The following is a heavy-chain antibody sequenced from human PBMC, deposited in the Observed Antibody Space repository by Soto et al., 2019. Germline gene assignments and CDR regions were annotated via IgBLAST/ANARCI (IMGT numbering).Heavy chain of an antibody. V-gene: IGHV4-34*01. J-gene: IGHJ4*02. CDR3: ARGQNFRCFD. D-gene: IGHD3-9*01. Sequence: QVQLQQWGAGLLKPSETLSLTCAAYGGSFGAYYWTWIRQPPGKGLEWIGEINHSGSTNYNPSLESRVTLSVDTSKNPFSLKLSSVTAADTAVFYCARGQNFRCFDWGQGTLVTVSS. CDR1: GGSFGAYY. CDR2: INHSGST.